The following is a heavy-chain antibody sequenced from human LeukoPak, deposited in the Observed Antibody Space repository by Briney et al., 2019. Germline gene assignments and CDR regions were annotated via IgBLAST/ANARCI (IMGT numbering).Heavy chain of an antibody. D-gene: IGHD5-12*01. V-gene: IGHV3-23*01. CDR1: GFTFSSYE. Sequence: GGSLRLSCAASGFTFSSYEMNWVRQAPGKGLEWVSGITNSGGNTYHADSVKGRFTISRDNSKSTLYLQMNSLRAEDTAVFYCAKGGQTDRFDYWGQGALVTVSS. J-gene: IGHJ4*02. CDR3: AKGGQTDRFDY. CDR2: ITNSGGNT.